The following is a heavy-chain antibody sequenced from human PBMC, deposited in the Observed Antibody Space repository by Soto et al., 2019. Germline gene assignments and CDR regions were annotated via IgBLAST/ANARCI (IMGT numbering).Heavy chain of an antibody. CDR3: TTNVNLDTGLHY. V-gene: IGHV3-73*02. Sequence: EVQLVESGGDLVQPGGSLKLSCAASGFTLSGSAMHWVRQASGKGLEWVGRIQIKANNYATAYAASVKGRFTISRDDLKNTAYLQMNSLKTDDTAVYYCTTNVNLDTGLHYWGQGTLVTVSS. D-gene: IGHD5-18*01. CDR1: GFTLSGSA. J-gene: IGHJ4*02. CDR2: IQIKANNYAT.